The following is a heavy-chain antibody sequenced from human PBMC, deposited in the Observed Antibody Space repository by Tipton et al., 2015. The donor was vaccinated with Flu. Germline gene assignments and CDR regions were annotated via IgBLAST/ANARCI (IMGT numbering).Heavy chain of an antibody. J-gene: IGHJ5*02. CDR2: INPNSGGT. Sequence: QLVQSGAEVKTPGASVKVSCKASGYTLTGYYMHWVRQAPGQGLEWMGWINPNSGGTNSAQTFQGRVTMTRDTSINTAYMEMTSLTSDDTAVYFCATVKPTGDLGTACGWFDTWGQGTLVSVSS. CDR1: GYTLTGYY. D-gene: IGHD1-26*01. CDR3: ATVKPTGDLGTACGWFDT. V-gene: IGHV1-2*02.